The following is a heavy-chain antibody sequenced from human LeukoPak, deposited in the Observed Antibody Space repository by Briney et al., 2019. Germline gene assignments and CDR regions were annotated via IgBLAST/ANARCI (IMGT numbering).Heavy chain of an antibody. Sequence: GASVKISCKASGYTFTRYYMHWVRQAPGQGLEWMGIVNPSGGSASYAQRFQGRVTMTRDTSTSTVYMELSSLRSEDTAVYYCARDILPSYSGYDRTLPDYWGQGTLVTVSS. D-gene: IGHD5-12*01. CDR3: ARDILPSYSGYDRTLPDY. V-gene: IGHV1-46*01. CDR2: VNPSGGSA. CDR1: GYTFTRYY. J-gene: IGHJ4*02.